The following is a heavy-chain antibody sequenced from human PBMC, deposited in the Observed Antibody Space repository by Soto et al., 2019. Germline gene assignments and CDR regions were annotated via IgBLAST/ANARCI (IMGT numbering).Heavy chain of an antibody. D-gene: IGHD3-10*01. Sequence: QITLKESGPTLVKPTQTLTLTCTFSGFSLSTSGVGVGWIRQPPGKALEWLALIYWDDDKRYSPSLKSRLTITKDTSKNQVVLTITNMDPVDTATYYCAHRRVTMVRVDAFDIWGQGTMVTVSS. CDR3: AHRRVTMVRVDAFDI. CDR2: IYWDDDK. J-gene: IGHJ3*02. V-gene: IGHV2-5*02. CDR1: GFSLSTSGVG.